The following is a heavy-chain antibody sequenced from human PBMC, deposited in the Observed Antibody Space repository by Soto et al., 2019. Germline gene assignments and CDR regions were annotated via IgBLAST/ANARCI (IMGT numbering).Heavy chain of an antibody. V-gene: IGHV1-46*01. D-gene: IGHD2-21*02. J-gene: IGHJ4*02. CDR3: AGGGHVVVVTAALAY. CDR1: GDTFTDYY. Sequence: QVQLMQSGAEVKKPGASVKVSCKASGDTFTDYYIHWVRQAPGQGLEWMGTVNPIGGHTNYAQHFTGRVPMNTATPTSPLYMELTSLTSADTAIYYCAGGGHVVVVTAALAYWGQGTLVTVSS. CDR2: VNPIGGHT.